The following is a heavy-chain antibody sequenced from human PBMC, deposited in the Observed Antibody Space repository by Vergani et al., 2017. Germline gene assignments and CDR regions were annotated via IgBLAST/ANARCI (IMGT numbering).Heavy chain of an antibody. CDR2: ISPGASTV. CDR3: AKNPDISTTRHYYGMDV. D-gene: IGHD1/OR15-1a*01. J-gene: IGHJ6*02. CDR1: GFKFSDHY. V-gene: IGHV3-11*04. Sequence: LEESGGGSVKPGGSLRLSCAASGFKFSDHYMSWIRQAPGKGLEWVSHISPGASTVYYTDSVTGRFTVSRDNDNSSLTLDMTTLRVADTAVYYCAKNPDISTTRHYYGMDVWGQGTTVTVSS.